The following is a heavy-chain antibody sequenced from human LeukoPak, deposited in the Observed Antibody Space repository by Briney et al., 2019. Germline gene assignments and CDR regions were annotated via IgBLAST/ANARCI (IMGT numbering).Heavy chain of an antibody. D-gene: IGHD2-2*01. V-gene: IGHV5-51*01. CDR2: ICPGDSDT. CDR3: ARRVGYCSSTSCYRGFDI. J-gene: IGHJ3*02. CDR1: GYSFTSYW. Sequence: GESLKISCKGSGYSFTSYWIGWVRQMPGKGLEWMGIICPGDSDTRYNPSFQGQVTISADKSISNAYLQWSSLKASDTAMYYCARRVGYCSSTSCYRGFDIWGQGTMVTASS.